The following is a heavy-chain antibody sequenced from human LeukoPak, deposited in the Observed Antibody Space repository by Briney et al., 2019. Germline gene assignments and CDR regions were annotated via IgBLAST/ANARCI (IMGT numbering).Heavy chain of an antibody. J-gene: IGHJ6*02. CDR3: SRSVTTSYYYYGMDV. Sequence: SETLSLTCTVSGGSVSSYYWSWIRQPPGKGLEWIGYIYYSGSTNYNPSLKSRVTISVDTSKNQFSLRLNSITTADTAVYYCSRSVTTSYYYYGMDVWGQGTTVTVSS. V-gene: IGHV4-59*02. CDR2: IYYSGST. CDR1: GGSVSSYY. D-gene: IGHD3-3*01.